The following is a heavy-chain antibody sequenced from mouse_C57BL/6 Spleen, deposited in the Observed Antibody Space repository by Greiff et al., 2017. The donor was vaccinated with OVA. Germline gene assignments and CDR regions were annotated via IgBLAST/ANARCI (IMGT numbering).Heavy chain of an antibody. V-gene: IGHV1-82*01. Sequence: VQLQQSGPELVKPGASVTISCKASGYAFSSSWMNWVKQRPGKGLEWIGRIYPGDGDTNYNGKFKGKATLTADKSSSTAYMQLSSLTSEDSAVYFCARSGITTVVADYFDYWGQGTTLTVSS. J-gene: IGHJ2*01. CDR1: GYAFSSSW. CDR3: ARSGITTVVADYFDY. D-gene: IGHD1-1*01. CDR2: IYPGDGDT.